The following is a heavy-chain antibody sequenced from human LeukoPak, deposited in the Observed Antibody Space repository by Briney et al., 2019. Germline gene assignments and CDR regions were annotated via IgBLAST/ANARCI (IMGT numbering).Heavy chain of an antibody. V-gene: IGHV6-1*01. D-gene: IGHD6-19*01. CDR3: ARSPSPYSSGWYFDY. CDR1: GDSVSINSAA. CDR2: TYQRSKWYN. J-gene: IGHJ4*02. Sequence: SQTLSLTCAISGDSVSINSAAWNWIGQSPSRGLEWLGRTYQRSKWYNDYAVSVKSRITINPDISKNQFSLQLNSVTPEDTAVYYCARSPSPYSSGWYFDYWGQGTLVTVSS.